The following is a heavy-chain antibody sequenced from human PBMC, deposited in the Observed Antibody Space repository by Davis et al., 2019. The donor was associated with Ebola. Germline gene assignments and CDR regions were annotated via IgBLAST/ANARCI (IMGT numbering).Heavy chain of an antibody. CDR1: GFTFSDYY. CDR2: ISSSSSTI. D-gene: IGHD3-3*01. J-gene: IGHJ4*02. CDR3: ACTIFGVVSSFDH. V-gene: IGHV3-11*04. Sequence: GESLKISCAASGFTFSDYYMSWIRQAPGKGLEWVSYISSSSSTIYYADSVKGRFTISRDNARNSLYLQMNSLRDEDTAVYYCACTIFGVVSSFDHWGQGTLVTVSS.